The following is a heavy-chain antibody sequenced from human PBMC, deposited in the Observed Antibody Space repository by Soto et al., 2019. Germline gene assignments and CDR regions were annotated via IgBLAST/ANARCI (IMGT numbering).Heavy chain of an antibody. CDR3: ARDIGQVPAAIACWFDP. V-gene: IGHV1-69*12. CDR1: GGTFSSYA. J-gene: IGHJ5*02. CDR2: IIRIFGTA. Sequence: QVQLVQSGAEVKKPGSSVKVSCKASGGTFSSYAISWVRQAPGQGLEWMGGIIRIFGTANYAQKFQGRVTITADESRRTVYMELSSLGSEDTGVYYCARDIGQVPAAIACWFDPWGQGTLVTVSS. D-gene: IGHD2-2*01.